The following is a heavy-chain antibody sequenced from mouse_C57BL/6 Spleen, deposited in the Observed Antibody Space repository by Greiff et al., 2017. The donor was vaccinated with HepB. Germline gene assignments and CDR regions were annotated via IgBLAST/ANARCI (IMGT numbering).Heavy chain of an antibody. V-gene: IGHV1-54*01. CDR2: INPGSGGT. CDR3: AREVSTRRGYFDV. J-gene: IGHJ1*03. D-gene: IGHD2-3*01. Sequence: VMLVESGAELVRPGTSVKVSCKASGYAFTNYLIEWVKQRPGQGLEWIGVINPGSGGTNYNEKFKGKATLTADKSSSTAYMQLSSLTSEDSAVYFGAREVSTRRGYFDVWGTGTTVTVSS. CDR1: GYAFTNYL.